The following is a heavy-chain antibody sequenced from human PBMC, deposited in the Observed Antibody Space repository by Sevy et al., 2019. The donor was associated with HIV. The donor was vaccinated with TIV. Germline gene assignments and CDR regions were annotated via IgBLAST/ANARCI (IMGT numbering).Heavy chain of an antibody. Sequence: GGSLRLSCAASGFSFGSYGMHWVRQAPGKGLDWVTSLWYDGTNKYYADSVKGRFTISRDNSKNVLYLQMNSLRAEDTAVYYCARAINDYDSSGFASLDYWGQGTLVTVSS. CDR1: GFSFGSYG. CDR3: ARAINDYDSSGFASLDY. V-gene: IGHV3-33*01. D-gene: IGHD3-22*01. CDR2: LWYDGTNK. J-gene: IGHJ4*02.